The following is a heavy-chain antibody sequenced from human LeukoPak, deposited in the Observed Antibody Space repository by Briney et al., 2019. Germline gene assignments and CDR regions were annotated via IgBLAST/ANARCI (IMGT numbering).Heavy chain of an antibody. Sequence: ASVKVSCKASGYTFTSYGINWVRQATGQGLEWMGWMNPNSGNTGYAQKFQGRVTMTRNTSISTAYMELSSLRSEDTAVYYCARGYYDILTGWYYFDYWGPGTLVTVSS. D-gene: IGHD3-9*01. CDR3: ARGYYDILTGWYYFDY. CDR1: GYTFTSYG. CDR2: MNPNSGNT. V-gene: IGHV1-8*01. J-gene: IGHJ4*02.